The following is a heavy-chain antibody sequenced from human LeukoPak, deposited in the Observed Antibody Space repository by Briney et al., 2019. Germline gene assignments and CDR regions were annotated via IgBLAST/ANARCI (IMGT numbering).Heavy chain of an antibody. J-gene: IGHJ4*02. CDR2: IRSSGSYV. D-gene: IGHD1-1*01. Sequence: PGGSLRLSCAASGFTFSSYTMNWVRQAPGKGLEWVSSIRSSGSYVYYADSVKGRFTISRDIAENSLYLQMNSLRAEDTAVYYCARDVQIDYWGPGTLVTVSS. CDR1: GFTFSSYT. CDR3: ARDVQIDY. V-gene: IGHV3-21*01.